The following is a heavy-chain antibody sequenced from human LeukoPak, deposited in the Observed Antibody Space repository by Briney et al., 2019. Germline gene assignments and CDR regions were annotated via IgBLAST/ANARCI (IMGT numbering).Heavy chain of an antibody. CDR1: GFTFSSYA. Sequence: PGGSLRLSCEASGFTFSSYAMTWVRQAPGKGLEWVSSIGSDNKPHYSESVKGRFAISRDNSKNTLFLQLHNLRVEDTALYYCARDLHNYVAMDVWGQGTTVTVSS. D-gene: IGHD3-10*02. J-gene: IGHJ6*02. CDR3: ARDLHNYVAMDV. V-gene: IGHV3-23*01. CDR2: IGSDNKP.